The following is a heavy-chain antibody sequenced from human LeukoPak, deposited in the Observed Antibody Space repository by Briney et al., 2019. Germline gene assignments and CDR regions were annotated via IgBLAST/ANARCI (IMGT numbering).Heavy chain of an antibody. J-gene: IGHJ3*02. D-gene: IGHD3-22*01. CDR3: ARDPYYDSSGYYADAFDI. CDR1: GFTVSSNY. V-gene: IGHV3-53*01. CDR2: IYSGGST. Sequence: PGGSLRLSCAASGFTVSSNYMSWVRQAPGKGLEWVSVIYSGGSTYYADSVKGRFTISRDNSKNTLYLQMNSLRAEDTAVYYCARDPYYDSSGYYADAFDIWGQGTMVTVSS.